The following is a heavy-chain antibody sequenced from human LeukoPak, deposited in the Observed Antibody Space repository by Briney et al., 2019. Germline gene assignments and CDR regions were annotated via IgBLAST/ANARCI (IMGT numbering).Heavy chain of an antibody. D-gene: IGHD3-16*02. CDR2: IFYSGST. V-gene: IGHV4-39*01. CDR1: GGSISSRTSY. Sequence: SETLSLTCSVSGGSISSRTSYWGWVRQPPGKGLGWIGSIFYSGSTYYNPSLKSRVTISVDTSKNQFSLKLSSVTAADTAVYYCARGVWGSYRFDYWGQGTLVTVSS. J-gene: IGHJ4*02. CDR3: ARGVWGSYRFDY.